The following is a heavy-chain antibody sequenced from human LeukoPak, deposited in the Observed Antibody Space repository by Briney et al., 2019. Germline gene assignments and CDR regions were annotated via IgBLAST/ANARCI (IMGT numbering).Heavy chain of an antibody. CDR3: ARERVIATTYDAFDI. D-gene: IGHD2-15*01. CDR2: IYYTGNT. V-gene: IGHV4-59*01. Sequence: SETLSLTCTVSAGSISGYYWTWIRQPPGKGLEWIGNIYYTGNTDYNRSLKSRVTISIDTSKNQFSLKLSSVTAADTVLYYCARERVIATTYDAFDIWGQGTMVTVSS. J-gene: IGHJ3*02. CDR1: AGSISGYY.